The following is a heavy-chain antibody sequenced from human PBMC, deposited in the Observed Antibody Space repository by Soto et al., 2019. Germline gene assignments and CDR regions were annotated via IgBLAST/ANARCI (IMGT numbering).Heavy chain of an antibody. J-gene: IGHJ6*02. CDR2: ISWDGGST. D-gene: IGHD2-2*01. Sequence: PGGSLRLSCAASGFTFDDYTMHWVRQAPGKGLEWVSLISWDGGSTYYADSVKGRFTISRDNSKNSLYLQMNSLRTEDTALYYCAKDVGYCSSTSCLLGYYGMDVWGQGTTVTVSS. CDR1: GFTFDDYT. CDR3: AKDVGYCSSTSCLLGYYGMDV. V-gene: IGHV3-43*01.